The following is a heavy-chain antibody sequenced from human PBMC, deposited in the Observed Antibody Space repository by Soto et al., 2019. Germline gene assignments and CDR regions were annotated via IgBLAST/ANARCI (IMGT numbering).Heavy chain of an antibody. CDR2: VSGDGYAS. CDR1: GFTFSSNA. V-gene: IGHV3-23*01. Sequence: EVRLLESGGGLVQPGGPLRLSCAGSGFTFSSNAMSWVRQAPGKGLEWVSSVSGDGYASDYADSVKGRFTVSRHNSKNTLYLQMNSLRAEDTAVYYCAKRHYYGSGSFALATWGQGTLVTVSS. CDR3: AKRHYYGSGSFALAT. D-gene: IGHD3-10*01. J-gene: IGHJ4*03.